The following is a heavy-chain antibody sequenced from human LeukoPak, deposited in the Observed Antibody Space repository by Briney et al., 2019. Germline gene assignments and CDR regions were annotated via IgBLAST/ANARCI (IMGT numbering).Heavy chain of an antibody. CDR1: KFTFSSYL. J-gene: IGHJ6*02. Sequence: QPGVSLRLSCAASKFTFSSYLMHWVRVAPGKGLVWVSGINKDGTSRRYVDSVKGRFTISRDNVKSTLYLQMDDLRDEDAAVYYCARGLSYGMDVWGQGTTVTVSS. V-gene: IGHV3-74*01. CDR3: ARGLSYGMDV. CDR2: INKDGTSR.